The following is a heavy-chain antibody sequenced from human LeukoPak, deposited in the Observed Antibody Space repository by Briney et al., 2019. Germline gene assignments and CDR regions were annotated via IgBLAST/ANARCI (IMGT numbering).Heavy chain of an antibody. CDR2: ITPSVDTT. Sequence: ASVKVSCKASGYTFHNYLLHWVRQAPGPALEWVGRITPSVDTTNYAQKFRDRATMTRDTSTSTVYMELSSLRSEDTAVYHCVREESGGYFDYWGQGTLVTVSS. V-gene: IGHV1-46*02. D-gene: IGHD2-8*02. CDR1: GYTFHNYL. J-gene: IGHJ4*02. CDR3: VREESGGYFDY.